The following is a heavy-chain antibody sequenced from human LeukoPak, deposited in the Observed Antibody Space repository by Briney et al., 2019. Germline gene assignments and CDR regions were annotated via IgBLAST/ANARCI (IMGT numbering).Heavy chain of an antibody. J-gene: IGHJ4*02. Sequence: GGSLRLSCAASGFTFDDYGMTWVRQAPGKGLEWVSGINYNGGSRSYEDSVKGRFTISRDNAKNSLYLQMNSLRDEDTALYYCVKGDINSRDWYGAYHFDAWGQGTLVTVSS. CDR1: GFTFDDYG. D-gene: IGHD6-19*01. CDR2: INYNGGSR. V-gene: IGHV3-20*04. CDR3: VKGDINSRDWYGAYHFDA.